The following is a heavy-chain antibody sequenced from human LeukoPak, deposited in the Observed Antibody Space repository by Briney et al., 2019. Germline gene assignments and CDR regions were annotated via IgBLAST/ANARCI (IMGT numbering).Heavy chain of an antibody. CDR2: IYYSGST. CDR3: ARELTNSWYYFDY. D-gene: IGHD6-13*01. Sequence: SETLSLTCTVSGGSISSSSYYWGWIRQPPGKGLKWIGSIYYSGSTYYNPSLKSRVTISVDTSKNQFSLKLSSVTAADTAVYYCARELTNSWYYFDYWGQGTLVTVSS. V-gene: IGHV4-39*07. CDR1: GGSISSSSYY. J-gene: IGHJ4*02.